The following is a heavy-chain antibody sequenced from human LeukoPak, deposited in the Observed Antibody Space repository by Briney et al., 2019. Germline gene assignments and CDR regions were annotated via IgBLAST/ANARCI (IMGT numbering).Heavy chain of an antibody. CDR2: IRPDGSEG. CDR1: GITFSNSW. D-gene: IGHD2-21*01. Sequence: PGGSLRLSCTTSGITFSNSWMSWLRQAPGKGLKWVATIRPDGSEGYYADSVRGRFTISRDNSKNSFYLQMSSLRAEDTGVFYCARDVAYSAFDYWGQGTLVTVSS. CDR3: ARDVAYSAFDY. V-gene: IGHV3-7*01. J-gene: IGHJ4*02.